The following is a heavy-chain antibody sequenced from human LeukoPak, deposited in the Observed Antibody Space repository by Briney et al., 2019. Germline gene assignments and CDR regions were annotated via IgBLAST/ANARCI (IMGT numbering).Heavy chain of an antibody. J-gene: IGHJ5*02. Sequence: GGSLRLSCAASGFIVSSNYMNWVRQAPGKGLEWVSVIYSGGNTYYADSVKGRFTISRDNSKNTLYLQMNSLRAEDTAVYYCARVGDYDFWSGYTWGQGTLVTVSS. D-gene: IGHD3-3*01. CDR3: ARVGDYDFWSGYT. CDR1: GFIVSSNY. V-gene: IGHV3-53*01. CDR2: IYSGGNT.